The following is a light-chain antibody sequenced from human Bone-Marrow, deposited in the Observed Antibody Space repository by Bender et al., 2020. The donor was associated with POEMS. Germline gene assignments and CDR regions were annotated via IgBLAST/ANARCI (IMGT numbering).Light chain of an antibody. V-gene: IGLV3-25*03. CDR3: QSAATGGSTWV. J-gene: IGLJ3*02. Sequence: YELTQPPSVSVSPGQTARITCSGDSLTKQYAYWYQQKPGQAPVMVIYKDNERPSGIPERLSASTSGTTVTLTIRGVQAEDEAVYYCQSAATGGSTWVFGGGTKLTVL. CDR2: KDN. CDR1: SLTKQY.